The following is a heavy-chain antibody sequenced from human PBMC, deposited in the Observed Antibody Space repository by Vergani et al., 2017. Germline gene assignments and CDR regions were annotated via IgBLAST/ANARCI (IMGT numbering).Heavy chain of an antibody. V-gene: IGHV1-18*04. J-gene: IGHJ4*02. Sequence: QAQLGQSDSEVKKPGDSVTLSCKTSGYTFVNHPITWVRQAPGQGLEWMGWISPYNHKTLYSPKVEGRVTLTSDTSSSTVFLELRRLTSDDTAFYYCARSQRSTNDFDLWGRGTLVTVSS. CDR2: ISPYNHKT. CDR3: ARSQRSTNDFDL. CDR1: GYTFVNHP.